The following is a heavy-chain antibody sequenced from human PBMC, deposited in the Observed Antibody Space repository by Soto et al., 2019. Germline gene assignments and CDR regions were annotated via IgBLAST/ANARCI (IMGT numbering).Heavy chain of an antibody. CDR3: AGTTSHQWYYMDV. V-gene: IGHV6-1*01. CDR1: GDSVSSNSAA. D-gene: IGHD1-7*01. CDR2: TYYRSRWYN. J-gene: IGHJ6*03. Sequence: QVQLQESGPGLVKPSQTLSLTCAISGDSVSSNSAAWNWIRLSPSRGLEWLARTYYRSRWYNDYAVAVRSRITVNPDTSKNPFSLQLTSVTPEDTAVYYCAGTTSHQWYYMDVWGKGTTGTVSS.